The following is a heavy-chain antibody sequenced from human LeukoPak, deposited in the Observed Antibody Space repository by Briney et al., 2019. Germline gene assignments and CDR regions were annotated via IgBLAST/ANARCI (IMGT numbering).Heavy chain of an antibody. D-gene: IGHD3-22*01. CDR3: ARESDYYDSSGYYYHY. CDR2: INPSGGST. J-gene: IGHJ4*02. CDR1: GYTFTGYY. Sequence: ASVKVSCKASGYTFTGYYMHWVRQAPGQGLEWMGIINPSGGSTSYAQKFQGRVTMTRDTSTSTVYMELSSLRSEDTAVYYCARESDYYDSSGYYYHYWGQGTLVTVSS. V-gene: IGHV1-46*01.